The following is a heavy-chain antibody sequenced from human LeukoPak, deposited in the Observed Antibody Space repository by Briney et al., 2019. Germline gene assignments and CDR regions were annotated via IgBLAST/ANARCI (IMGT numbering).Heavy chain of an antibody. D-gene: IGHD3-22*01. CDR3: ARPYYYDSSGLTFDY. CDR2: INAGNGNT. J-gene: IGHJ4*02. V-gene: IGHV1-3*01. Sequence: ASVKVSCKASGYTFTSYIIHWVRQAPGQRLEWMGWINAGNGNTRYSQKFLGRVTITRDTSANTAYMELSSLTSEDTAVYYCARPYYYDSSGLTFDYWGQGTLVTVSS. CDR1: GYTFTSYI.